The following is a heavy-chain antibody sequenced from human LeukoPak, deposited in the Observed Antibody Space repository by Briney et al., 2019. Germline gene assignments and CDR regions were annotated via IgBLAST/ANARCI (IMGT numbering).Heavy chain of an antibody. J-gene: IGHJ4*02. Sequence: GGPLRLSCVASGYPLSPYGRIGVRQSPGKGLEWVASISNGGSATYYVDSVRGRFTISRDDAKNSLFLQMNGLRADDTAVYYCTRENYVPDSWGQGTLVTVSS. CDR1: GYPLSPYG. D-gene: IGHD3-10*02. CDR3: TRENYVPDS. CDR2: ISNGGSAT. V-gene: IGHV3-7*03.